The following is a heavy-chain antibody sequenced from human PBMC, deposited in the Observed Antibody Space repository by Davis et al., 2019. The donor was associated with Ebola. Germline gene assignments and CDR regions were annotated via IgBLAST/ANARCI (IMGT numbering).Heavy chain of an antibody. CDR2: IWYDGSNK. CDR1: GFTFSSYG. V-gene: IGHV3-33*01. CDR3: ARQIYGDSDFDY. J-gene: IGHJ4*02. D-gene: IGHD4-17*01. Sequence: GESLKISCAASGFTFSSYGMHWVRQAPGKGLEWVAVIWYDGSNKYYADSVKGRFTISRDNSKNTLYLQMNSLRAEDTAVYYCARQIYGDSDFDYWGQGTPVTVSS.